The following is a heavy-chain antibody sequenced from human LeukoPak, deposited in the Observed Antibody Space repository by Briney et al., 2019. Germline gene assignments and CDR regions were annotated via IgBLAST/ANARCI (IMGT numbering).Heavy chain of an antibody. D-gene: IGHD5-24*01. V-gene: IGHV3-21*01. CDR1: GFTFSSYS. Sequence: GGSLRLSCAASGFTFSSYSMNWVRQAPGKGLEWVSSISSSSSYIYYADSVKGRFTISRDNAKNSLYLQMNSLRAEDTAVYYCARDEGLRWLQSELDYWGQGTLVTVSS. CDR2: ISSSSSYI. CDR3: ARDEGLRWLQSELDY. J-gene: IGHJ4*02.